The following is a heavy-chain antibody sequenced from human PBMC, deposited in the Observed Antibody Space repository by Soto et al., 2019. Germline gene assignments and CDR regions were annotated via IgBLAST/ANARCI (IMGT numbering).Heavy chain of an antibody. CDR3: AREYGGSSRTDS. CDR2: VFYSGAT. V-gene: IGHV4-39*02. D-gene: IGHD6-6*01. Sequence: SETLSLTCTASGGSISSSSYYWGWVRQPPGKCLEWVGSVFYSGATFYSPSLKGRVTISVDTSKNQFSLLVSSVTAADTAVYYCAREYGGSSRTDSWGQGTLVTVSS. J-gene: IGHJ4*02. CDR1: GGSISSSSYY.